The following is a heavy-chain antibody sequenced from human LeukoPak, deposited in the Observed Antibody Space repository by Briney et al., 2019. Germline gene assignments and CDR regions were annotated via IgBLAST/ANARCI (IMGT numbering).Heavy chain of an antibody. V-gene: IGHV4-34*01. CDR1: GGSFSGYY. Sequence: PSETLSLTCAVYGGSFSGYYWSWIRQPPGKGLEWIGEINHSGSTNYNPSLKSRVTISVDTSKNQFSLKLSSVTAADAAVYYCARAYELLWFGELLSGEYFQHWGQGTLVTVSP. CDR3: ARAYELLWFGELLSGEYFQH. J-gene: IGHJ1*01. CDR2: INHSGST. D-gene: IGHD3-10*01.